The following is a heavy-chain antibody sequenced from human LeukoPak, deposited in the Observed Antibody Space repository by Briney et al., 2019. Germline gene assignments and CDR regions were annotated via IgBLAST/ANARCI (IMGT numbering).Heavy chain of an antibody. CDR1: GFTFSSYA. D-gene: IGHD6-13*01. CDR3: AREGSSWYILFDY. V-gene: IGHV3-48*04. Sequence: GGSLRLSCAASGFTFSSYAMSWVSQAPGKGLEWVSYISSSGSTIYYADSVKGRFTISRDNAKNSLYLQMNSLRAEDTAVYYCAREGSSWYILFDYWGQGTLVTVSS. J-gene: IGHJ4*02. CDR2: ISSSGSTI.